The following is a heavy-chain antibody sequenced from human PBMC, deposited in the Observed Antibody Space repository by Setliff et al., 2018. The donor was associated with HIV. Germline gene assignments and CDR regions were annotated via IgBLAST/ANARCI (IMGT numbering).Heavy chain of an antibody. CDR2: FYYSWNT. D-gene: IGHD3-16*01. V-gene: IGHV4-39*01. J-gene: IGHJ6*03. CDR3: ARGMIWGAYYCYMDV. Sequence: PSETLSLTCVVSGGPINTRGYYWTWIRQVPGKGLEWIGSFYYSWNTYYNPSLKSRVTISVDTSKNQFSLKLSSVTAADTAVYYCARGMIWGAYYCYMDVWGTGTTVTVSS. CDR1: GGPINTRGYY.